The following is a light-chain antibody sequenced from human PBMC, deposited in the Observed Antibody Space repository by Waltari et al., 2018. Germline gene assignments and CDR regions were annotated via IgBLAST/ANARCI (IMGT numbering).Light chain of an antibody. V-gene: IGLV2-23*02. CDR2: EVS. CDR1: SSDVGSYTF. J-gene: IGLJ2*01. Sequence: QSDLTQPASVSGSPGQPVTISCTATSSDVGSYTFVSWYQQYPGKAPKVMIYEVSKRPSGVSNRYSGSKSGNTASLTISGLQAEDEADYSCCSYASTSNSVVFGGGTKLTVL. CDR3: CSYASTSNSVV.